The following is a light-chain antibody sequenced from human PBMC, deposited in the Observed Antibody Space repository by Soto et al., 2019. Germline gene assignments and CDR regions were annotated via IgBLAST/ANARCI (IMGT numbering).Light chain of an antibody. Sequence: IVLTQSPGTLSLSPGETATLSCRASHSVISDYLSWYQQKPGQPPRLLIYGASNRATGIPGRFSGSGSGTDFALTISRLEPEDFGMYYCQQYGRSPLFTFGPGTRVDFK. CDR1: HSVISDY. CDR2: GAS. CDR3: QQYGRSPLFT. J-gene: IGKJ3*01. V-gene: IGKV3-20*01.